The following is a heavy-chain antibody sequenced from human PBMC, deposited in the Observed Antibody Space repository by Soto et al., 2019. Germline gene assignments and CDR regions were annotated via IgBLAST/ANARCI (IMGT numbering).Heavy chain of an antibody. V-gene: IGHV3-21*01. Sequence: GGSLRLSCAASGFTFSSYSMNWVRQAPGKGLEWVSSISSSSSYIYYADSVKGRFTISRDNAKNSLYLQMNSLRAEDTAVYYCARDTIFGVVIIPQVRAVWGKGTTVTVSS. CDR3: ARDTIFGVVIIPQVRAV. CDR2: ISSSSSYI. J-gene: IGHJ6*04. CDR1: GFTFSSYS. D-gene: IGHD3-3*01.